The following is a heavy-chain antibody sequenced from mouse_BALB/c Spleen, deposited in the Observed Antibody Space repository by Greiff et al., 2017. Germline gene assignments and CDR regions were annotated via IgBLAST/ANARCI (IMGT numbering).Heavy chain of an antibody. CDR2: ISSGSSTI. V-gene: IGHV5-17*02. D-gene: IGHD3-1*01. Sequence: EVMLVESGGGLVQPGGSRKLSCAASGFTFSSFGMHWVRQAPEKGLEWVAYISSGSSTIYYADTVKGRFTISRDNPKNTLFLQMTSLRSEDTAMYYCAQARGWFAYWGQGTLVTVSA. J-gene: IGHJ3*01. CDR3: AQARGWFAY. CDR1: GFTFSSFG.